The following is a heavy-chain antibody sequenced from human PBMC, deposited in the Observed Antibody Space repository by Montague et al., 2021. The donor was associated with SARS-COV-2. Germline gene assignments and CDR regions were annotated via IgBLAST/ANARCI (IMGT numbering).Heavy chain of an antibody. CDR2: IYYSGGAXXXPSXXX. Sequence: SETLSLTCTVSGDSINNYYWSWIRQSPGKGLEYIGYIYYSGGAXXXPSXXXNXNPSFESRVAISLDTSKNQFSLHLSSVTTADTAVYYCARGSGYSGYVLAYWGQGTLVTVSS. J-gene: IGHJ4*02. CDR1: GDSINNYY. D-gene: IGHD5-12*01. CDR3: ARGSGYSGYVLAY. V-gene: IGHV4-59*01.